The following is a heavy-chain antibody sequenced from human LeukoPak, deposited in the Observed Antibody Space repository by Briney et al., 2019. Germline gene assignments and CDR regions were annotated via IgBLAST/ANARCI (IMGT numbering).Heavy chain of an antibody. CDR3: ARVVVGAIWFGESHHHNWFDP. J-gene: IGHJ5*02. CDR1: GGSSTGYY. V-gene: IGHV4-34*01. D-gene: IGHD3-10*01. CDR2: VNDSGNT. Sequence: SETLSLTCAVYGGSSTGYYWSWIRQPPGKGLEWIGEVNDSGNTNYSPSLESRITISVDTSKNQFSLKLSSVTAADTAVYYCARVVVGAIWFGESHHHNWFDPWGQGTLVTVSS.